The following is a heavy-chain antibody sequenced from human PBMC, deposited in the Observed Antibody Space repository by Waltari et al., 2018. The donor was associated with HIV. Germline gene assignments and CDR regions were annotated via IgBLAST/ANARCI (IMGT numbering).Heavy chain of an antibody. V-gene: IGHV3-7*04. CDR2: IKQDGSEK. CDR1: GFTFSSDW. CDR3: ARGGFYGSGSKVN. D-gene: IGHD3-10*01. J-gene: IGHJ4*02. Sequence: EVQLVASGGGLVQPGGSLILSCAASGFTFSSDWMSWVRQAPGKGLEWVANIKQDGSEKYYVDSVNGRFTISRDNAENSLYLQMNSLRAEDTAVYYCARGGFYGSGSKVNWGQGTLVTVSS.